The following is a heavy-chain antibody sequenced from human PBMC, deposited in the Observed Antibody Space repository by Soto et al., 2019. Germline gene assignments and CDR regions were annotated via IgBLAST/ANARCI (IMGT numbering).Heavy chain of an antibody. J-gene: IGHJ6*02. CDR2: IYPGVSDT. Sequence: GESLKISCKGSGYSFSDYWIGWVRQMPGKGLEWMGIIYPGVSDTRYSPSFQGQVTISADKSISRAYLQWSSLRASDTAMYYCARRVPAAGYGMDVWGQGTTVTVSS. D-gene: IGHD2-2*01. V-gene: IGHV5-51*01. CDR3: ARRVPAAGYGMDV. CDR1: GYSFSDYW.